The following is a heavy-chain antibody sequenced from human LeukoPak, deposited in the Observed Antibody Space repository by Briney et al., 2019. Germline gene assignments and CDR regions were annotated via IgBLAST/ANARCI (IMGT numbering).Heavy chain of an antibody. J-gene: IGHJ3*02. CDR2: IYYSGNT. Sequence: SETLSLTCTVSGGSISSYYWSWVRQPPGKGLEWIGYIYYSGNTNYSPSLKSRVTISVDTSKNQFSLKLSSVTAADTAVYYCARDNGGRAFDIWGQGTMVTVSS. CDR3: ARDNGGRAFDI. V-gene: IGHV4-59*12. D-gene: IGHD2-8*01. CDR1: GGSISSYY.